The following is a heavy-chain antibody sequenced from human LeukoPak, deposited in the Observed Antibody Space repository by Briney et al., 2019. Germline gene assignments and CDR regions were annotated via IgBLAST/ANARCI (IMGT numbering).Heavy chain of an antibody. Sequence: GGSLRLSCAASGLTFSDYSMTWVRQAPGKGRFWVSGISAGGGSTYYAESVKGRFSISRDNSRNTLSPQMNSLRAEDTAVYYCAKDAAGPEYWGQGTLVTVSS. CDR3: AKDAAGPEY. J-gene: IGHJ4*02. CDR2: ISAGGGST. V-gene: IGHV3-23*01. CDR1: GLTFSDYS. D-gene: IGHD6-13*01.